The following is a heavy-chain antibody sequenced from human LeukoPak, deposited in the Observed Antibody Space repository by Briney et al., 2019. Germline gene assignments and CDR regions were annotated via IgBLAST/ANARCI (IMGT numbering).Heavy chain of an antibody. J-gene: IGHJ3*02. CDR2: NYWNDDK. CDR1: GFSLNTNGGG. Sequence: SGATLVNPRQTLTLTCTFHGFSLNTNGGGMGWIRHPPGKALEWLAINYWNDDKRYSPALKNRLTITKDTSKNLVVLTITNMDPVDTATYYCARRTSRDAFDIWGHGTMVTASS. CDR3: ARRTSRDAFDI. V-gene: IGHV2-5*01.